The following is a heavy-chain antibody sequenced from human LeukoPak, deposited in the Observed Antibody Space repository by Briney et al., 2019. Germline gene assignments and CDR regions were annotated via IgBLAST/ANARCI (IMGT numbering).Heavy chain of an antibody. J-gene: IGHJ6*03. CDR2: INTGNDNT. CDR3: ARDLFSGSYPYYYYYYMDV. D-gene: IGHD1-26*01. Sequence: ASVKVSCKASGYTFTSYAIHWVRQAPGQRLEWMGWINTGNDNTKYSQEFQARVTITRDASASTVNVELSSLRSEDMAVYYCARDLFSGSYPYYYYYYMDVWGKGTTVTISS. V-gene: IGHV1-3*03. CDR1: GYTFTSYA.